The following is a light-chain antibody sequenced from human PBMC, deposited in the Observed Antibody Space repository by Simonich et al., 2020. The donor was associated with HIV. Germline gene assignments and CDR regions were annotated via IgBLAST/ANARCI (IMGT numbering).Light chain of an antibody. J-gene: IGKJ2*01. CDR3: QQLKSYPYT. CDR2: AAS. CDR1: QGISSA. V-gene: IGKV1-9*01. Sequence: IQLTQSPSSLSASVGDRVTIISRASQGISSALAWYQQKPGKAPKLLIYAASTLQSGVPSRFSGSGSGTKFTLTISSLQTDDFATYYCQQLKSYPYTFGQGTKLDIK.